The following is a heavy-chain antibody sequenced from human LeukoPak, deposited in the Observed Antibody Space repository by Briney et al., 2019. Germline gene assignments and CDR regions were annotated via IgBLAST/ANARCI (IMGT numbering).Heavy chain of an antibody. CDR2: IIPIFGTA. CDR3: ARAPARYCSSTSCYTNWFDP. D-gene: IGHD2-2*02. Sequence: ASVKVSCKASGGTFSSYAISWVRRAPGQGLEWMGGIIPIFGTANYAQKFQGRVTITTDESTSTAYMELSSLRSEDTAVYYCARAPARYCSSTSCYTNWFDPRGQGTLVTVSS. J-gene: IGHJ5*02. V-gene: IGHV1-69*05. CDR1: GGTFSSYA.